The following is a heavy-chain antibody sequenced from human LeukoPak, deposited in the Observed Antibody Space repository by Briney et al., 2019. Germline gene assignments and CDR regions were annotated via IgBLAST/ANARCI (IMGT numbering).Heavy chain of an antibody. Sequence: GGSLRLSCAASGFTFSSYSMNWVRQAPGKGLEWVSSISSSSSYIYYADSVKGRFTISRDNAKNSLYLQMNSLRAEDTAVYYCARHIAAAGFYFDYWGQGTLVTVSS. V-gene: IGHV3-21*01. CDR3: ARHIAAAGFYFDY. CDR2: ISSSSSYI. CDR1: GFTFSSYS. J-gene: IGHJ4*02. D-gene: IGHD6-13*01.